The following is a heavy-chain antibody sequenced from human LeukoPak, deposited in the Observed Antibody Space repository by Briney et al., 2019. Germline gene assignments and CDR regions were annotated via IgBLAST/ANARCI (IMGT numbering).Heavy chain of an antibody. Sequence: GGSLRLSCAASGFTFSSYSMNWVRQAPGKGLEWVASISGSGDRTYYADSVMGRFTVSRDNSKNTLSLQMDSLRADDTAVYYCARGKRVGVGSPLDYWGQGTLLTVSS. CDR2: ISGSGDRT. J-gene: IGHJ4*02. CDR1: GFTFSSYS. CDR3: ARGKRVGVGSPLDY. D-gene: IGHD1-26*01. V-gene: IGHV3-23*01.